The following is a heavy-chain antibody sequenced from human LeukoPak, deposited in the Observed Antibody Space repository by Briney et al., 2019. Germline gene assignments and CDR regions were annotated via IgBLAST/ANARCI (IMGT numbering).Heavy chain of an antibody. CDR1: GFTFSNAW. V-gene: IGHV3-15*01. Sequence: GGSLRLSCAASGFTFSNAWMSWVRQAPGKGLEWVGRIKSKTDRGTTDYAAPVKGRFTISRDDSKNTLFLQMSSLKTEDTAVYYCTTVGRFFDYWGQGTLVTVSS. CDR2: IKSKTDRGTT. J-gene: IGHJ4*02. CDR3: TTVGRFFDY.